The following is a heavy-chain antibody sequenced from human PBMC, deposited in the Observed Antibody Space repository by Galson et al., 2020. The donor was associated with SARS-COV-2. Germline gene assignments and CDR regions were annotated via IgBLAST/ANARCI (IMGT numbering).Heavy chain of an antibody. J-gene: IGHJ4*02. CDR3: ARANRGITMVRGVITRFDY. Sequence: ASVKVSCKASGYTFTSYGISWVRQAPGQGLEWMGWISAYNGNTNYAQKLQGRVTMTTDTSTSTAYMELRSLRSDDTAVYYCARANRGITMVRGVITRFDYWGQGTLVTVSS. CDR2: ISAYNGNT. V-gene: IGHV1-18*01. D-gene: IGHD3-10*01. CDR1: GYTFTSYG.